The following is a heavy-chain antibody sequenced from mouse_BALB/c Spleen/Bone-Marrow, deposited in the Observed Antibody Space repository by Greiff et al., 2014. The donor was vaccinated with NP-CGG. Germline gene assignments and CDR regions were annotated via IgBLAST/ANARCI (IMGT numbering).Heavy chain of an antibody. CDR1: GYTFTIYY. J-gene: IGHJ3*01. CDR3: TRNGPDSSGYPAWFAY. V-gene: IGHV1S81*02. CDR2: INPSNGGT. Sequence: QVQLQQSGAELVKPGASVKLSCKASGYTFTIYYMFWVKQRPGQGLEWIGEINPSNGGTNFNEKFKSKATLTVDKSSSTAYMQLSSLTSEDSAGYYCTRNGPDSSGYPAWFAYWGQGTLVTVSA. D-gene: IGHD3-2*01.